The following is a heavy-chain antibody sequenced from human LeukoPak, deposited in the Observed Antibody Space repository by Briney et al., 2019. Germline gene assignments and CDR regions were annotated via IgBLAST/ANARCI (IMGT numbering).Heavy chain of an antibody. CDR2: IYTSGST. V-gene: IGHV4-4*07. CDR1: GGSISSYY. CDR3: ARDRGLYGEVLFDP. D-gene: IGHD3-10*01. Sequence: SETLSLTCTVSGGSISSYYWSWIRQPAGKELEWIERIYTSGSTNYNPSLKSRVTMSVDTSKNQFSLKLTSVTAADTAVYYCARDRGLYGEVLFDPWGQGTLVTVSS. J-gene: IGHJ5*02.